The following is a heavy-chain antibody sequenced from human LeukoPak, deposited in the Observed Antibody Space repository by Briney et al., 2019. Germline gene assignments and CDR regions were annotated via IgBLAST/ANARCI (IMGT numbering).Heavy chain of an antibody. D-gene: IGHD2-2*01. Sequence: ASVKVSCKASGYTFTSYDINWVRQATGQVLGWMGWMNPNSGNTGYAQKFQGRVTMTRNTSISTAYMELSSLRSEDTAVYYCARAGDCSSTSCYDYHYYGLDVWGQGTTVTVSS. CDR3: ARAGDCSSTSCYDYHYYGLDV. J-gene: IGHJ6*02. V-gene: IGHV1-8*01. CDR1: GYTFTSYD. CDR2: MNPNSGNT.